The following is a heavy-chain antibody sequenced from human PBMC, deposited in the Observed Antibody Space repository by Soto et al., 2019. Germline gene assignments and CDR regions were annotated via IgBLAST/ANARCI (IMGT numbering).Heavy chain of an antibody. CDR3: ARDQFRPGLLYSLGFLLPEYGN. V-gene: IGHV3-23*01. D-gene: IGHD1-26*01. Sequence: EVQLLEAGGGLVQPGGSLRLSCAASGFAFSTYAMTWVRQAPGKGLEWVAGISVSGDKAYYADSVKGRFTISRDNSKNTVFLQIASLRVEDTAVYYCARDQFRPGLLYSLGFLLPEYGNWGQGTLVTVSS. CDR1: GFAFSTYA. J-gene: IGHJ4*02. CDR2: ISVSGDKA.